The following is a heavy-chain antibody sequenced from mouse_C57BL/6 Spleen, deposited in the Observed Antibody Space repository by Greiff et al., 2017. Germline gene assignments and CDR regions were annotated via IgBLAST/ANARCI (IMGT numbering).Heavy chain of an antibody. J-gene: IGHJ4*01. CDR1: GYTFTTYP. CDR2: FHPYNDDT. Sequence: VQRVESGAELVKPGASVKMSCKASGYTFTTYPIEWMKQNHGKSLEWIGNFHPYNDDTKYNEKFKGKATLTVEKSSSTVYLELSRLTSDDSAVYYCARGGYYPYYYAMDYWGQGTSVTVSS. CDR3: ARGGYYPYYYAMDY. V-gene: IGHV1-47*01. D-gene: IGHD2-3*01.